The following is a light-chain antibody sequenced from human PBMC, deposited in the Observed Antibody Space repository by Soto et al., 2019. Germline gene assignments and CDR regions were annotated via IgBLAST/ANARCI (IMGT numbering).Light chain of an antibody. J-gene: IGKJ1*01. CDR1: QGVRNS. Sequence: DIQMTQSPSSLSASAGDSVTITCRASQGVRNSLDWYQQKPGKAPKRLIYEISSLQSGVPSRFSGTGSGTEFTLTISGLQPEDFATFYCQQYDSFPWTFGPGTKVDIK. V-gene: IGKV1-17*01. CDR2: EIS. CDR3: QQYDSFPWT.